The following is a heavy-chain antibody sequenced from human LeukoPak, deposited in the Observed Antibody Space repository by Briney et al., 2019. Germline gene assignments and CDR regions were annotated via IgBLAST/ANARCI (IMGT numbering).Heavy chain of an antibody. D-gene: IGHD2-2*01. J-gene: IGHJ4*02. CDR3: ARLSLYQLYDY. CDR1: GGSFSGYY. CDR2: INHSGST. V-gene: IGHV4-34*01. Sequence: SETLSLTCAVYGGSFSGYYWSWIRQPPGKGLEWIGEINHSGSTNYNPSLKSRVTISVDTSKNQFSLKLSSVTAADTAVYYCARLSLYQLYDYWGQGTLVTVSS.